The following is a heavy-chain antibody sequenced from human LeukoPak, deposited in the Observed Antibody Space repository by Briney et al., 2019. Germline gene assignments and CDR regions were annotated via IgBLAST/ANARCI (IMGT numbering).Heavy chain of an antibody. D-gene: IGHD3-10*01. V-gene: IGHV4-39*01. CDR2: IYYSGST. Sequence: PSETLSLTCTVSGGSISSSSYYWGWIRQPPGNGLEWIGSIYYSGSTYYNPSLKSRVTISVDTSKNQFSLKLSSVTAADTAVYYCARAPSYGSGTLVFDYWGQGTLVTVSS. J-gene: IGHJ4*02. CDR1: GGSISSSSYY. CDR3: ARAPSYGSGTLVFDY.